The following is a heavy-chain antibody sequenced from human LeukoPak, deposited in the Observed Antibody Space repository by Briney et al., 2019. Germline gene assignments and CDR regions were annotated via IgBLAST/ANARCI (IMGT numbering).Heavy chain of an antibody. CDR1: EFTFSYYG. CDR3: ASETTVVTFHRAEVDY. Sequence: QSGGSLRLSCAASEFTFSYYGMHWVRQAPGKGLEWVAFIRYDGSNKYYADSVKGRFTISRDNSKNTLYLQMNSLRAEDTAVYYCASETTVVTFHRAEVDYWGQGTLVTVSS. V-gene: IGHV3-30*02. J-gene: IGHJ4*02. CDR2: IRYDGSNK. D-gene: IGHD4-23*01.